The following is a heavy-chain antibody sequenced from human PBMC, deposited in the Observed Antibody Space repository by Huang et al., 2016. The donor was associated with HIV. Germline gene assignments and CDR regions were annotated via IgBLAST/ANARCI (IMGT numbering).Heavy chain of an antibody. CDR3: ARDDKGGFYEVSDAFEI. D-gene: IGHD3-22*01. J-gene: IGHJ3*02. V-gene: IGHV1-18*01. CDR2: IATHNGNG. CDR1: GYNFMNYG. Sequence: QVQLVQSGAEVKKPGASVKVSCKASGYNFMNYGISWVRHVPGRGLEWMGWIATHNGNGRYVQRVQDRVTMTTDTSTSTADMELGSLTSDDTAVYYCARDDKGGFYEVSDAFEIWGQGTKDTVSS.